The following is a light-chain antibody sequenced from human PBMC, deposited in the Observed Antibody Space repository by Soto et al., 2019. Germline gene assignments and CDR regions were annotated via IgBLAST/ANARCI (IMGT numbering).Light chain of an antibody. CDR2: EVN. V-gene: IGLV2-14*01. CDR1: SSDIGRYNH. J-gene: IGLJ2*01. Sequence: ALTQPASVSGSPGQSITISCTGTSSDIGRYNHVSWYQQYPGKAPKLMIYEVNNRPSGVSDRFSGSKSGNTASLTLSGLQTEDEANYYCSSYTTTDTLIFGGGTKLTVL. CDR3: SSYTTTDTLI.